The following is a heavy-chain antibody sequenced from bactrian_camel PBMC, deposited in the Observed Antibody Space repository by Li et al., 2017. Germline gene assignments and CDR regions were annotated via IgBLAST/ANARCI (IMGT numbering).Heavy chain of an antibody. CDR2: INSGRRATT. V-gene: IGHV3S40*01. CDR1: GFAFTINY. Sequence: VQLVESGGDLVQPGGSLRLSCSASGFAFTINYMNWVRQAAGKGLEWVSQINSGRRATTYYADSVKGRFTVSRDDAKNTLYLQMNSLKPEDTAVYYCAAVPIVGTWDKRAHNCVRASVDFDYWGQGTQVTVS. CDR3: AAVPIVGTWDKRAHNCVRASVDFDY. D-gene: IGHD5*01. J-gene: IGHJ6*01.